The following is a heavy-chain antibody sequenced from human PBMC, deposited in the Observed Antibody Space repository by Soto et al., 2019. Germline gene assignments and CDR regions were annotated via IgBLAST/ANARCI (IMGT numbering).Heavy chain of an antibody. V-gene: IGHV4-39*01. D-gene: IGHD3-10*01. J-gene: IGHJ4*02. Sequence: SETLSLTCTVSGGSISSSSYYWGWIRQPPGKGLEWIGSIYYSGSTYYNPSLKSRVTISVDTSKNQFSLKLSSVTAADTAVYYCARHPSNIWFFEYYFDYWGQGTLVTVSS. CDR3: ARHPSNIWFFEYYFDY. CDR2: IYYSGST. CDR1: GGSISSSSYY.